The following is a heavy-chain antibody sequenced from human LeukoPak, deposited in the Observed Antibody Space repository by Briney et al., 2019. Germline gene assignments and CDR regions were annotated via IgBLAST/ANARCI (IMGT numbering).Heavy chain of an antibody. V-gene: IGHV1-18*01. CDR2: ISGYNGNT. CDR3: ARGLEWLTRRHTWFDP. D-gene: IGHD3-3*01. CDR1: GYTFTSYD. Sequence: ASVKVSCKASGYTFTSYDINWVRQATGQGLEWMGWISGYNGNTNYAQKLQGRVTMTTDTSTRTAYMEPRSLRSDDTAVYYCARGLEWLTRRHTWFDPWGQGTLVTVSS. J-gene: IGHJ5*02.